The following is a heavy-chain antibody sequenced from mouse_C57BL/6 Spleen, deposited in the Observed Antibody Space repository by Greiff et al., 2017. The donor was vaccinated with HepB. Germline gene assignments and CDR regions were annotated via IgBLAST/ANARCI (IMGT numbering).Heavy chain of an antibody. CDR2: ISSGSSTT. Sequence: EVKVVESGGGLVKPGGSLKLSCAASGFTFSDYGMHWVRQAPEKGLEWVAYISSGSSTTYYADTVKGRFTISRDNAKNTLFLQMTSLRSEDTAMYYCARRDYYGSSFDDWGKGTTLTVSS. V-gene: IGHV5-17*01. CDR1: GFTFSDYG. CDR3: ARRDYYGSSFDD. J-gene: IGHJ2*01. D-gene: IGHD1-1*01.